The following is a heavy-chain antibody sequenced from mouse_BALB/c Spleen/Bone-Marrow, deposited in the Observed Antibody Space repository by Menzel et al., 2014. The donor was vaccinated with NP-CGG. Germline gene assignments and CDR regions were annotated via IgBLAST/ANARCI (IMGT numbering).Heavy chain of an antibody. V-gene: IGHV1S135*01. CDR2: IDPYNGGT. CDR1: GYAFTSYN. CDR3: ARRGNSYAMDY. J-gene: IGHJ4*01. Sequence: EVKLVESGPELVKPGASVMVSCKASGYAFTSYNMYWVKQSHGKGLEWIGYIDPYNGGTSYNQKFKGKATLTVDKSSSTAYMHLNSLTSEDSAVYYCARRGNSYAMDYWGQGTSVTVSS. D-gene: IGHD2-1*01.